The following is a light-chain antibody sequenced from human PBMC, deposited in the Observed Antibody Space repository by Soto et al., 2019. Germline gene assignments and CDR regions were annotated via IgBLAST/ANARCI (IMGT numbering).Light chain of an antibody. CDR1: QSVSSY. V-gene: IGKV3-11*01. Sequence: EIVLTQSQATLSLSPGERATLSCRASQSVSSYLDWYQQKPGQAPRLLIYDASNWATGIPVRFSGSGSGTDFTSTSRSLEPQNFGSYFCQLSDTFGQGTKLEIK. CDR3: QLSDT. CDR2: DAS. J-gene: IGKJ2*01.